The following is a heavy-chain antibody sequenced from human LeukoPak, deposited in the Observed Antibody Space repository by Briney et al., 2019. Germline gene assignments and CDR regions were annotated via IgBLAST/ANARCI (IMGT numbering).Heavy chain of an antibody. D-gene: IGHD4-17*01. CDR3: AADPYDYGDYVLGY. CDR2: TVVGSGNT. V-gene: IGHV1-58*01. J-gene: IGHJ4*02. Sequence: SVTVSCKASGFTFTSSAVQWVRQARGQRLEWIGWTVVGSGNTNYAQKFQERVTITRDMSTSTAYMELSSLRSEDTAVYYCAADPYDYGDYVLGYWGQGTLVTVSS. CDR1: GFTFTSSA.